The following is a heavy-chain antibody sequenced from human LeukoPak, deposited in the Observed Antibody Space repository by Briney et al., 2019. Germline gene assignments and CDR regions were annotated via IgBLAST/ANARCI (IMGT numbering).Heavy chain of an antibody. CDR3: AKGSLGRTDIVVVPY. J-gene: IGHJ4*02. CDR2: ISGSGGST. D-gene: IGHD2-21*01. CDR1: GFTFSSYA. V-gene: IGHV3-23*01. Sequence: KAGGSLRLSCAASGFTFSSYAMSWVRQAPGKGLEWVSAISGSGGSTYYADSVKGRFTISRDNSKNTLYLQMNSLRAEDTAVYYCAKGSLGRTDIVVVPYWGQGTLVTVSS.